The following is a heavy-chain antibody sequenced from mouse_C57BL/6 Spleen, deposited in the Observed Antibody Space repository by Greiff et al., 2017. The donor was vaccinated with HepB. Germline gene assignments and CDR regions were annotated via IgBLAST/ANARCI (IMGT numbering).Heavy chain of an antibody. V-gene: IGHV5-9*01. CDR1: GFTFSSYT. CDR2: ISGGGGNT. J-gene: IGHJ2*01. Sequence: EVQRVESGGGLVKPGGSLKLSCAASGFTFSSYTMPWVRQTPEKRLEWVATISGGGGNTYYPDSVKGRFTISRDNAKNTLYLQMSSLWSEDTALYYCARSRYFDYWGQGTTLTVSS. CDR3: ARSRYFDY.